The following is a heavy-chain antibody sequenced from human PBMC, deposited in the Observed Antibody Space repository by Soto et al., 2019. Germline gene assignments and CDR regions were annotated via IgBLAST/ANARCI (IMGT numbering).Heavy chain of an antibody. CDR3: ARGSVSSGYDDAFDI. D-gene: IGHD3-22*01. CDR1: GFTFSSYG. Sequence: QVQLVESGGGVVQPGRSLRLSCAASGFTFSSYGMHWVRQAPGKGLEWVAVIWYDGSNKYYADSVKGRFTISRDNSKNTLYLQMNSLRAEDTAVYYCARGSVSSGYDDAFDIWGQGTMVTVSS. J-gene: IGHJ3*02. V-gene: IGHV3-33*01. CDR2: IWYDGSNK.